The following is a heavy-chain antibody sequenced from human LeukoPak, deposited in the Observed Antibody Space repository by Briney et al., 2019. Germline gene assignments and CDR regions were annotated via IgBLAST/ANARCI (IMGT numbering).Heavy chain of an antibody. CDR2: FDDSGRST. Sequence: PGGSLRLSCAASGFTFSSYAMNWVRRAPGKGLEWVSGFDDSGRSTYYADSVKGRFTISRDNSKNTLFLQMNSLRAEDTAVYYCVKSRGSNTRCYDYWGQGTLVTVSS. CDR3: VKSRGSNTRCYDY. V-gene: IGHV3-23*01. CDR1: GFTFSSYA. J-gene: IGHJ4*02. D-gene: IGHD2-2*01.